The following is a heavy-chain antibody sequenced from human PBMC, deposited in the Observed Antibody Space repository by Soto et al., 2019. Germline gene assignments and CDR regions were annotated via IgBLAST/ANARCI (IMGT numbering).Heavy chain of an antibody. Sequence: QMQLQESGPGLVKPSETLSLTCAVSSASIISEQRWSWVRQPPGKGLEWIGEIHHSGSTNNNPSLRSRVTMSVDKSKNQFSLKLSSVTAADTAVYYCARVEAVAGLDYWGQGTLVTVSS. J-gene: IGHJ4*02. D-gene: IGHD6-19*01. CDR2: IHHSGST. CDR1: SASIISEQR. CDR3: ARVEAVAGLDY. V-gene: IGHV4-4*02.